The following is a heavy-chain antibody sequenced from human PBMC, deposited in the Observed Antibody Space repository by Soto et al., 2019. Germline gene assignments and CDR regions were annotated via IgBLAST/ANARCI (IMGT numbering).Heavy chain of an antibody. CDR2: IYWNDDK. V-gene: IGHV2-5*01. Sequence: SGPTLVNPTQTLTLTCTFSGFSLSTSGVGVGWIRQPPGKALEWLALIYWNDDKRYSPSLKSRLTITKDTSKNQVVLTMTNMDPVDTATYSCAHRPPGAYDSGGYYNWFDPWGQGPLVSVSP. CDR3: AHRPPGAYDSGGYYNWFDP. D-gene: IGHD3-22*01. CDR1: GFSLSTSGVG. J-gene: IGHJ5*02.